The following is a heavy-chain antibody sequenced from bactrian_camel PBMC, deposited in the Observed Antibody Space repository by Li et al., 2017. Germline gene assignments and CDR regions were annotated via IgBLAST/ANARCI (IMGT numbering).Heavy chain of an antibody. J-gene: IGHJ4*01. CDR2: INSGGAIT. D-gene: IGHD3*01. Sequence: DVQLVESGGDLVEPGGSLRLSCAASGFTFGSGYMTWVRQTPGKGLEWVSSINSGGAITYYTDAVKGRFTTSRDNAKNTLYLQLNSLKTEDTAVYYCARDLPLLTLGQGTQVTVS. V-gene: IGHV3S40*01. CDR1: GFTFGSGY.